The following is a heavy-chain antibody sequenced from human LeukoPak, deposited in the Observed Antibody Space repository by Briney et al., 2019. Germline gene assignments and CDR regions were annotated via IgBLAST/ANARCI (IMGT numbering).Heavy chain of an antibody. J-gene: IGHJ6*03. CDR2: IIPIFGTA. CDR1: GGTFSSYA. CDR3: ARVHRSALTTVISPWYYYMDV. D-gene: IGHD4-17*01. Sequence: SVKVSCKASGGTFSSYAISWVRQAPGQGLEWMGGIIPIFGTANYAQKFQGRVTITTDESTSTAYMELSSLRSEDTAVYYCARVHRSALTTVISPWYYYMDVWGKGTTVTVSS. V-gene: IGHV1-69*05.